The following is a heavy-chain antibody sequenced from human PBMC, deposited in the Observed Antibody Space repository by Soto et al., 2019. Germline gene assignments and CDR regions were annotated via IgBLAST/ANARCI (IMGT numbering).Heavy chain of an antibody. Sequence: ASVNVSCKASGYTFTGYYMHWVRQAPGQGLEWMEWINPNSGGTNYAQKFQGRVTMTRDTSISTAYMELSRLRSDDMAVYYCATRRGYDRHFDYWGQGTLVTVSS. V-gene: IGHV1-2*02. CDR3: ATRRGYDRHFDY. D-gene: IGHD5-12*01. CDR1: GYTFTGYY. CDR2: INPNSGGT. J-gene: IGHJ4*02.